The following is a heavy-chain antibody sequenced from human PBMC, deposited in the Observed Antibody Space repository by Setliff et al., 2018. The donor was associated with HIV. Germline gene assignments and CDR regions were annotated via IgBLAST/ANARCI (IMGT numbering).Heavy chain of an antibody. CDR1: GGSISSGSHY. J-gene: IGHJ5*02. V-gene: IGHV4-61*09. Sequence: PSETLSLTCTVSGGSISSGSHYWTWIRQPAGKGLEWIGHIHTSGSTNYDLSLMSRVTISVDTSKNQFSLKLSSVTAADTAVYYCARVITMVWTTFDPWGQGTLVTVSS. CDR2: IHTSGST. CDR3: ARVITMVWTTFDP. D-gene: IGHD3-10*01.